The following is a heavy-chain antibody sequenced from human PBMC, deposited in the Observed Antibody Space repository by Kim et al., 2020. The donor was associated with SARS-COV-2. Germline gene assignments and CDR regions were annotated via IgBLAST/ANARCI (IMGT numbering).Heavy chain of an antibody. J-gene: IGHJ4*02. D-gene: IGHD3-22*01. CDR3: ARGPKWDSSGYRPYYFDY. Sequence: GGSLRLSCAASGFTFSSYWMSWVRQAPGKGLEWVANIKQDGSEKYYVDSVKGRFTISRDNAKNSLYLQMNSLRAEDTAVYYCARGPKWDSSGYRPYYFDYWGQGTLVTVSS. CDR2: IKQDGSEK. V-gene: IGHV3-7*01. CDR1: GFTFSSYW.